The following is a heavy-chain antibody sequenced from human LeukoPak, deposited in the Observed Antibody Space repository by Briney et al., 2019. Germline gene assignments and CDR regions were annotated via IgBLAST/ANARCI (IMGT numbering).Heavy chain of an antibody. CDR3: ARDAGSANFDY. CDR2: ITNTGGTI. V-gene: IGHV3-11*04. CDR1: GFTFSDYY. D-gene: IGHD6-6*01. Sequence: KTGGSLRLSCAASGFTFSDYYMSWIRQAPGKGLEWISYITNTGGTIKYADSVKGRFTISRDNAKNTLYLQMNSLRAEDTAVYYCARDAGSANFDYWGQGTLVTVSS. J-gene: IGHJ4*02.